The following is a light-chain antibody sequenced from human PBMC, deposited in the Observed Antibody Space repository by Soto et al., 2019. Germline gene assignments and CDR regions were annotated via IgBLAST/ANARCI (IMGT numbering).Light chain of an antibody. CDR1: QSISSW. Sequence: DIQMTQSPSTLSASVGDRVTITCRASQSISSWLAWYQQKPGTAPKLLMYKASTLESGVTSRFSGIRSGTEFTLTVSSLQPDDFATYYCQQYNDSFPYTFGKGTKLEIK. J-gene: IGKJ2*01. CDR3: QQYNDSFPYT. V-gene: IGKV1-5*03. CDR2: KAS.